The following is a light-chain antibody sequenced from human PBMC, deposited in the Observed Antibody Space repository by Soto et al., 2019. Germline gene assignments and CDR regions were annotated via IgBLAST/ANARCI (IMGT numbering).Light chain of an antibody. V-gene: IGLV4-69*01. Sequence: QPVLTQSPSASASLGASVKPTCTLSSGHSSYAIAWHQQQPEKGPRYLMKLNSDGSHSKGDGIPDRFSGSSSGAERYLTISSLQSEDEADYYCQTWGTGTRGVFGGGTKLTVL. CDR1: SGHSSYA. J-gene: IGLJ3*02. CDR3: QTWGTGTRGV. CDR2: LNSDGSH.